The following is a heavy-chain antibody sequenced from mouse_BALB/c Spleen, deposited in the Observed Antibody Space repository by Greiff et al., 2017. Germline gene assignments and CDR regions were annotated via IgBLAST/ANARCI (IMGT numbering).Heavy chain of an antibody. CDR2: ISDGGSYT. CDR3: ARGGYGDAMDY. V-gene: IGHV5-4*02. Sequence: EVKVVESGGGLVKPGGSLKLSCAASGFTFSDYYMYWVRQTPEKRLEWVATISDGGSYTYYPDSVKGRFTISRDNAKNNLYLQMSSLKSEDTAMYYCARGGYGDAMDYWGQGTSVTVSS. J-gene: IGHJ4*01. CDR1: GFTFSDYY. D-gene: IGHD2-14*01.